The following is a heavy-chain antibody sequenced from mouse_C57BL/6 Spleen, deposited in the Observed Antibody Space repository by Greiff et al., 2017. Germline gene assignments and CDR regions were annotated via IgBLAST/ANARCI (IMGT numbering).Heavy chain of an antibody. V-gene: IGHV1-26*01. CDR2: INPNNGGT. CDR3: ARCGNYEGDYAMDY. Sequence: EVQLQQSGPELVKPGASVKISCKASGYTFTDYYMNWVKQSHGKSLEWIGDINPNNGGTSYNQKFKGKATLTVDKSSSTAYMELRSLTSEDSAVYYCARCGNYEGDYAMDYWGQGTSVTVSS. CDR1: GYTFTDYY. D-gene: IGHD2-1*01. J-gene: IGHJ4*01.